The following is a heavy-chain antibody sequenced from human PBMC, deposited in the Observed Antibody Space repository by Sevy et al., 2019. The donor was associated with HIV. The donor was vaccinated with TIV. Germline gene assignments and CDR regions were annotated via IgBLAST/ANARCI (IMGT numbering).Heavy chain of an antibody. CDR1: GFTFSSYS. CDR2: ISSSSSYI. Sequence: GGSLRLSCAASGFTFSSYSMNWVRQAPGKGLEWVSSISSSSSYIYYADSVKGRFTISRDNAKNSLYLQMNSLRAEDTAVYYCARDQGKELWFGVNAFAIWGQGTMVTVS. D-gene: IGHD3-10*01. J-gene: IGHJ3*02. CDR3: ARDQGKELWFGVNAFAI. V-gene: IGHV3-21*01.